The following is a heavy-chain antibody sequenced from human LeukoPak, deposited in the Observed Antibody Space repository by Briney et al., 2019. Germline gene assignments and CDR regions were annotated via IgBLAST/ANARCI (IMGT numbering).Heavy chain of an antibody. J-gene: IGHJ1*01. CDR2: IYYSGST. CDR3: ARHADYGDYSLPGFEYFQH. V-gene: IGHV4-39*01. Sequence: SETLSLTCTVSGGSISSSSYYWGWIRQPPGKGLEWIGSIYYSGSTYYNPSLKSRVTISVDTSKNQFSLKLSSVTAADTAVYYCARHADYGDYSLPGFEYFQHWGQGTLVTVSS. D-gene: IGHD4-17*01. CDR1: GGSISSSSYY.